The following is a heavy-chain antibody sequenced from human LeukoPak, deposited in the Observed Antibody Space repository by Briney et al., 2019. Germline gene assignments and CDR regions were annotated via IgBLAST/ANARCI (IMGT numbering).Heavy chain of an antibody. D-gene: IGHD6-13*01. J-gene: IGHJ4*02. CDR1: GYTFSDYY. CDR3: ARSLISSSWYRSDF. Sequence: ASVKVSCKASGYTFSDYYVHWVRLAPGQGLEWVGWINSNSGGTNYAQKFQGRVTMTRDTSISTGYMELDSLRFDDTAVYFCARSLISSSWYRSDFWGQGTLVAVSS. V-gene: IGHV1-2*02. CDR2: INSNSGGT.